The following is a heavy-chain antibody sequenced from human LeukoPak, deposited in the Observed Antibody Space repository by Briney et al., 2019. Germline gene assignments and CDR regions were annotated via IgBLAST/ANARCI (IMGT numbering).Heavy chain of an antibody. CDR2: IYYTGGT. Sequence: SETLSLTCTVSGASISSYYWGWIRQPPEKGLEWIGSIYYTGGTYYNPSLKSRVTISVDTSKNQFSLKLSSVTAADTAVYYCARRGRGSAFDIWGQGTMITVSS. CDR3: ARRGRGSAFDI. D-gene: IGHD1-26*01. J-gene: IGHJ3*02. CDR1: GASISSYY. V-gene: IGHV4-39*07.